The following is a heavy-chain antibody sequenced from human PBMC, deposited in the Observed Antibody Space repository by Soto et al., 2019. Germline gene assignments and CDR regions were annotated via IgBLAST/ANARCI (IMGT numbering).Heavy chain of an antibody. D-gene: IGHD4-17*01. CDR3: ARSMEGTTVTNWFDP. CDR1: ADTFNSYS. J-gene: IGHJ5*02. CDR2: ITPVFGTA. Sequence: QVQLVQSGAEVKKPGSSVKVSCKASADTFNSYSLSWLRQAPGQRREWMGGITPVFGTADYAQSFADRLTITEDDSTSTVYMALSSLRSDDTAVYYCARSMEGTTVTNWFDPWGQGALVTVSS. V-gene: IGHV1-69*01.